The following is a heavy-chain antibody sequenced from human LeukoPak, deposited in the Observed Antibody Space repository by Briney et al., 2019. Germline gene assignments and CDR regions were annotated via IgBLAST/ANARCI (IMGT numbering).Heavy chain of an antibody. D-gene: IGHD6-13*01. CDR3: ARDGIEVAGTGYFDY. Sequence: PAEPLSLICRVRGGCLSSHIHFWLWMRQPPGKGLVWVGGIFYGRGAYYIWSVNERVTMSVHRSKKQFSLTLSSVTAADTAGYYWARDGIEVAGTGYFDYWDHGTLVTASS. CDR1: GGCLSSHIHF. J-gene: IGHJ4*01. V-gene: IGHV4-39*02. CDR2: IFYGRGA.